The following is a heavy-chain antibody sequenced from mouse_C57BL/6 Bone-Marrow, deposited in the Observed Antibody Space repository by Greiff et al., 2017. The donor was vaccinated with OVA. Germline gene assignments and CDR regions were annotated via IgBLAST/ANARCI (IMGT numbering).Heavy chain of an antibody. J-gene: IGHJ2*01. CDR2: ISSGSSTI. V-gene: IGHV5-17*01. CDR3: ARTQLGRVYCDY. D-gene: IGHD4-1*02. Sequence: EVKVVESGGGLVKPGGSLKLSCAASGFPFSDYGMHWVRQAPEKGLEWVAYISSGSSTIYYADTVKGRFTISRDNAKNTLFLQMTSLRSEDTALYYCARTQLGRVYCDYWGQGTTLTVSS. CDR1: GFPFSDYG.